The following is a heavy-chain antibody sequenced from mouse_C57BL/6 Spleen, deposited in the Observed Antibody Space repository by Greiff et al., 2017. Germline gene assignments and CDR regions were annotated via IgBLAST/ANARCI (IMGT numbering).Heavy chain of an antibody. CDR3: ASGDYSNYEAGAMDY. V-gene: IGHV1-50*01. CDR1: GYTFTSYW. D-gene: IGHD2-5*01. Sequence: VQLQQPGAELVKPGASVKLSCKASGYTFTSYWMQWVKQRPGQGLEWIGEIDPSDSYTNYNQKFKGKATLTVDTSSSTADMPLSSLTSEDSAVYYCASGDYSNYEAGAMDYWGQGTSVTVSS. J-gene: IGHJ4*01. CDR2: IDPSDSYT.